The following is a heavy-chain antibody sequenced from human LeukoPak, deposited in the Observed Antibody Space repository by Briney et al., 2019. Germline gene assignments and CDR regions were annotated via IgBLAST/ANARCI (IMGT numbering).Heavy chain of an antibody. D-gene: IGHD4-23*01. CDR1: GFTFSNYA. CDR2: LDGDGTTT. CDR3: AKKGGNNNFYYYYMDV. J-gene: IGHJ6*03. Sequence: PGGSLRLSCAASGFTFSNYAMSWVRQAPGKGLEWVSALDGDGTTTYYADSVKGRFTISRDNSKNTLFLQMSSLRGEDTAVYYCAKKGGNNNFYYYYMDVWGKGTTVTVSS. V-gene: IGHV3-23*01.